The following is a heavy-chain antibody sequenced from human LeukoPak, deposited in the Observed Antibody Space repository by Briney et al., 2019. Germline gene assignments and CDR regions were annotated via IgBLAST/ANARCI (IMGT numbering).Heavy chain of an antibody. V-gene: IGHV4-39*01. D-gene: IGHD3-22*01. Sequence: KSSETLSLTCTVSGGSISSSSYYWGWIRQPPGKGLEWIGSIYYSGSTYYNPSLKSRVTISVDTSKNQFSLKLSSVTAADTAVYYCARHRPVSGYSVDGVRWFDPWGQGTLVTVSS. CDR1: GGSISSSSYY. CDR2: IYYSGST. CDR3: ARHRPVSGYSVDGVRWFDP. J-gene: IGHJ5*02.